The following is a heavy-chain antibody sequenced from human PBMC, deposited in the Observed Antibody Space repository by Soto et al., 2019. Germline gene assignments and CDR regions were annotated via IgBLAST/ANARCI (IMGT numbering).Heavy chain of an antibody. D-gene: IGHD2-2*01. CDR3: ARDFNCISTRCPSNWFDP. CDR2: ISYDGSNE. Sequence: GGSLRLSCAASGFTFSTYAMRWVRQAPGKGLEWVAVISYDGSNEYYADSVKGRFTISRDNSKNTLYLQMNSLRAEDTAVYYCARDFNCISTRCPSNWFDPWGQGTLVTVSS. V-gene: IGHV3-30-3*01. CDR1: GFTFSTYA. J-gene: IGHJ5*02.